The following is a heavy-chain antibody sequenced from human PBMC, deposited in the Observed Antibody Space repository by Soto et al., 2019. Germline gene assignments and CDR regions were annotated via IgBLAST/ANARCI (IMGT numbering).Heavy chain of an antibody. J-gene: IGHJ4*02. CDR1: GFIVSSNY. CDR3: AKDPPRGFLEWFADY. D-gene: IGHD3-3*01. CDR2: IYAGGST. V-gene: IGHV3-53*01. Sequence: GGSLRLSCAASGFIVSSNYMSWVRQAPGKGLEGVSVIYAGGSTYYADSVKGRFTISRDNSKNTLYLQMNSLRAEDTAVYYCAKDPPRGFLEWFADYWGQGTLVTVSS.